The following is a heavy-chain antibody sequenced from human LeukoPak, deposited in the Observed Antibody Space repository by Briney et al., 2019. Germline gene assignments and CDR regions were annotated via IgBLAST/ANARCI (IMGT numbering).Heavy chain of an antibody. Sequence: GGSLRLSCAASGFTFSSYEMNWVRQAPGKGLEWVSYISSSGSTIYYADSVKGRFTISRENAKNSLYLQMNSLRAEDTAVYYCATKMYSSDWFDPWGQGTLVTVSS. D-gene: IGHD6-19*01. CDR2: ISSSGSTI. J-gene: IGHJ5*02. CDR3: ATKMYSSDWFDP. V-gene: IGHV3-48*03. CDR1: GFTFSSYE.